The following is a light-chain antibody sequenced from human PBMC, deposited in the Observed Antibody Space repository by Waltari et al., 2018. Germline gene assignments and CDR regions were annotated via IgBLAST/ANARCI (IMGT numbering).Light chain of an antibody. J-gene: IGLJ2*01. CDR2: QDI. CDR3: QAWDSSTAVV. Sequence: SYELTQPPSVAVSPGQTASITCSGDKLGDKYACWYQQKPGQSPVLFIYQDIKRPSGIPERFSGSNSGNTATLTISGTQAMDEADYYCQAWDSSTAVVFGGGTKLTVL. V-gene: IGLV3-1*01. CDR1: KLGDKY.